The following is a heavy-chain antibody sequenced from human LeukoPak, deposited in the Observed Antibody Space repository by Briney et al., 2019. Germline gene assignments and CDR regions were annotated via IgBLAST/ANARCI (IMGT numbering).Heavy chain of an antibody. J-gene: IGHJ4*02. CDR3: ARHGYSNYADF. V-gene: IGHV4-39*01. CDR2: IYYSGNT. Sequence: SETLSLTCTVSGASISTSIYYWGWIRQPPGKGLEWIGTIYYSGNTYYNPSLKSRVTISVDTPKNQFSLKLSSVTAADTAVYYCARHGYSNYADFWGQGTLVTVSS. D-gene: IGHD4-11*01. CDR1: GASISTSIYY.